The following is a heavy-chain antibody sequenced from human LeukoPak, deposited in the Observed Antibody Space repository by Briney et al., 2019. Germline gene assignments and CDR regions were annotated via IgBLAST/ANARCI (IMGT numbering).Heavy chain of an antibody. Sequence: PGGSLRLXXAAXXXXXXXYXMXXXXXXPXXXLVLVSRIDPDXSTTXXXXSVKGRFTTSRDNAXNTLYLQMNSLRAEDTALXXXXRXLAGRSGLXXVWGXGTTVTVSS. J-gene: IGHJ6*04. CDR3: XRXLAGRSGLXXV. V-gene: IGHV3-74*01. CDR1: XXXXXXYX. CDR2: IDPDXSTT. D-gene: IGHD2-8*02.